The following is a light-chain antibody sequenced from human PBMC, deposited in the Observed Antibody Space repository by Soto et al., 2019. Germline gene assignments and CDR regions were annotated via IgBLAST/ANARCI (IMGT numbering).Light chain of an antibody. Sequence: EIVLTQSPGTLSLSPGERGTLSCRASQSISGNSLAWYKQIPGQAPRLLIYGTSNRATGIPDRFSGSGSGTDFTLTISRLEPEDFAVYYCQEYGTSRTFGQGTKVEIK. CDR1: QSISGNS. CDR3: QEYGTSRT. CDR2: GTS. V-gene: IGKV3-20*01. J-gene: IGKJ1*01.